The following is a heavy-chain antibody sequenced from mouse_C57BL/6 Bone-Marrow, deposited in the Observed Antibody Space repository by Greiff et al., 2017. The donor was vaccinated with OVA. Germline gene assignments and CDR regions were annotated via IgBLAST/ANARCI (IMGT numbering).Heavy chain of an antibody. Sequence: QVQLQQSGPELVKPGASVKISCKASGYAFSSSWMNWVKQRPGKGLEWIGRIYPGDGDTNYNGKFKGKATLTADKSSSTAYMQRSCLTSEDSAVYFCARGPGGENDGYYYAMDYWGQGTSVTVSS. V-gene: IGHV1-82*01. J-gene: IGHJ4*01. CDR3: ARGPGGENDGYYYAMDY. D-gene: IGHD2-3*01. CDR1: GYAFSSSW. CDR2: IYPGDGDT.